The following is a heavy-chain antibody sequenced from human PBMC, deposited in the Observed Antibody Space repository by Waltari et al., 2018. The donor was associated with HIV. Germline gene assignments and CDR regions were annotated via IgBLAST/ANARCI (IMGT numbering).Heavy chain of an antibody. CDR2: ISRSSSYI. CDR3: ARDFWGGYYYGMDV. CDR1: GFTFSSYS. Sequence: EVQLVEYGGGLVKPGGSLRLSCAASGFTFSSYSMDWVRQAPGKGLAWGTSISRSSSYICYADSGKGRFTLSRDNAKNSLYLQMNSMRAEDTAVYYCARDFWGGYYYGMDVWGQGTTVTVSS. J-gene: IGHJ6*02. V-gene: IGHV3-21*01. D-gene: IGHD3-16*01.